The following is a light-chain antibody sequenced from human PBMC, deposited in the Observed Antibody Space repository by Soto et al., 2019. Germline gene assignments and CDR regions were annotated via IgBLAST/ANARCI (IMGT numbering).Light chain of an antibody. Sequence: DIQMTQSPSTLSGSVGDRVTITCRASQTISSWLAWYQQKPGKAPKLLIYKASTLKSGVPSRFSGSGSGTEFPLTISSLQPDDFATYYCQRYNSYSEAFGKGTKVELK. CDR1: QTISSW. J-gene: IGKJ1*01. CDR2: KAS. CDR3: QRYNSYSEA. V-gene: IGKV1-5*03.